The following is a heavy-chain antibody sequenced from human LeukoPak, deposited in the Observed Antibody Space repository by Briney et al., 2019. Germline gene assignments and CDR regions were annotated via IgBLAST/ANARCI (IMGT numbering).Heavy chain of an antibody. V-gene: IGHV1-18*01. D-gene: IGHD3-10*01. CDR1: GYTFTSYG. CDR3: ARDPGYYCSYYFDY. Sequence: ASVKVSCKASGYTFTSYGISWVRQAPGQGLEWMGWISAYNGNTNYAQKLQGRVTMTTDTSTSTAYMELRSLRSDDTAVYYCARDPGYYCSYYFDYWGQGTLVTVSS. J-gene: IGHJ4*02. CDR2: ISAYNGNT.